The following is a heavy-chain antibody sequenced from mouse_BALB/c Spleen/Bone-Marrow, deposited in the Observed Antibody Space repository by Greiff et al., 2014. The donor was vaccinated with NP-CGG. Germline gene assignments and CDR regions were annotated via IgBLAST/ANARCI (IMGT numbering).Heavy chain of an antibody. J-gene: IGHJ4*01. CDR2: ISTYSGNT. CDR1: GHTFTDYA. V-gene: IGHV1-67*01. Sequence: QVQLQQSGPELVRPGVSVKISCKGSGHTFTDYAMHWVKQSHAKSLEWIGVISTYSGNTNYNQKFKGKATMTVDKSSSTAYMELARLTSEDSAIYYCARYGYGSSYYAMDYWGQGTSVTVSS. D-gene: IGHD1-1*01. CDR3: ARYGYGSSYYAMDY.